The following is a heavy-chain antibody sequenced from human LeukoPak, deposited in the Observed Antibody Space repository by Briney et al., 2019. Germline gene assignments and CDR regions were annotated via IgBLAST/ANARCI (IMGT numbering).Heavy chain of an antibody. J-gene: IGHJ6*02. D-gene: IGHD3-3*01. V-gene: IGHV1-8*01. CDR2: MNPNSGNT. Sequence: ASVKVSCKSSGYTFTSYDINWVRPATGQGLAWMGWMNPNSGNTGYAQEFQGRVTMTRNTSISTAYMELSSLRSEDTAVYYCARESGYDFWSGYYSYYYGMDVWGQGTTVTVSS. CDR3: ARESGYDFWSGYYSYYYGMDV. CDR1: GYTFTSYD.